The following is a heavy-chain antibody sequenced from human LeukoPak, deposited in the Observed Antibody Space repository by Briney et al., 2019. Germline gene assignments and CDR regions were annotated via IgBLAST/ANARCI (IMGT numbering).Heavy chain of an antibody. CDR2: ISHGGDSA. Sequence: PGGSLRLSCTASGFTFSTYAMTWVRQAPGKGLEWVSVISHGGDSAWYADSVEGRFTISRDNSKSTLFLQMNSLRADDTAIYYCAKGRSGWYEGLDYWGQGILVTVSS. CDR1: GFTFSTYA. J-gene: IGHJ4*02. CDR3: AKGRSGWYEGLDY. V-gene: IGHV3-23*01. D-gene: IGHD6-19*01.